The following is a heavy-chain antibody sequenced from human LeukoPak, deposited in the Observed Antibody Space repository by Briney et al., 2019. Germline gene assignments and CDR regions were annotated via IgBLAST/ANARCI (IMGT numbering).Heavy chain of an antibody. D-gene: IGHD3-3*01. Sequence: SETLSLTCTVSGYSISSGYYWGWIRQPPGQGLEWIGSIYHSGSTYYNPSLKSRVTISVDTSKNQFSLKLSSVTAADTAVYYCAREFSWSGFFDYWGQGTLVTVSS. CDR1: GYSISSGYY. V-gene: IGHV4-38-2*02. CDR2: IYHSGST. J-gene: IGHJ4*02. CDR3: AREFSWSGFFDY.